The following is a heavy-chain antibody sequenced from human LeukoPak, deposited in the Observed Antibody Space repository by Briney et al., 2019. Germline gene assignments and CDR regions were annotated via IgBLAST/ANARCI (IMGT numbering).Heavy chain of an antibody. V-gene: IGHV3-23*01. CDR2: ISGSGGST. Sequence: GGSLRLSCAASGFTFSSYAMSWVRQAPGKGLEWVSAISGSGGSTYYADSVKGRFTISRDNSKNTLYLQMNSLRAEDTAVYYCAKARTYYYDSSGYYYFDYRGQGTLVTVSS. CDR1: GFTFSSYA. CDR3: AKARTYYYDSSGYYYFDY. J-gene: IGHJ4*02. D-gene: IGHD3-22*01.